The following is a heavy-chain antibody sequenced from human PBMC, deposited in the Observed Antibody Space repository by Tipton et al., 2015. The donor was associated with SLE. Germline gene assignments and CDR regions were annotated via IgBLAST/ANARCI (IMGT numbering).Heavy chain of an antibody. Sequence: TLSLTCTVSGDSIRSGDYYWSWIRQPAGKGLEWIGRVYTSGGTNYNPSLKSRVTISVDTSKNQFSLKLSSVTAADTAVYYCAVNVVVKVQVDYWGQGALVTVSS. J-gene: IGHJ4*02. CDR3: AVNVVVKVQVDY. D-gene: IGHD2-21*01. CDR1: GDSIRSGDYY. V-gene: IGHV4-61*02. CDR2: VYTSGGT.